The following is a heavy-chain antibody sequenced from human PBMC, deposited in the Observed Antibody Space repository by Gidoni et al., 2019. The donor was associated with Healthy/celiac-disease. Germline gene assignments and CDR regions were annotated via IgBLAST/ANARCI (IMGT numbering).Heavy chain of an antibody. D-gene: IGHD5-18*01. CDR1: GFTFSNYA. CDR3: ARDVDTAMVLLDY. CDR2: ISYDGSNK. Sequence: QVQLVESGGGVVQPGRSMRLSCSASGFTFSNYAMHWVRQATGKGLEWVAVISYDGSNKYYADSVKGRFTISRDNSKNTLYLQMNSLRAEDTAVYYCARDVDTAMVLLDYWGQGTLVTVSS. V-gene: IGHV3-30*04. J-gene: IGHJ4*02.